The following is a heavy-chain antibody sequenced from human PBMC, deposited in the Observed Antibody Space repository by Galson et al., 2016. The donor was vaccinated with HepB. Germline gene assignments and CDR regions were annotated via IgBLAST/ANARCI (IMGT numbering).Heavy chain of an antibody. CDR3: ARSPNVLRFLEWFFDS. V-gene: IGHV3-21*01. J-gene: IGHJ4*02. Sequence: SLRLSCAASGFSFSPYSMSWVRQAPGKGLAGVASITSGNSFIYYADSVKGRFTISRDSAKSSLYLQMNSLRAEDTAIYYCARSPNVLRFLEWFFDSWGQGALVTVSS. CDR1: GFSFSPYS. CDR2: ITSGNSFI. D-gene: IGHD3-3*01.